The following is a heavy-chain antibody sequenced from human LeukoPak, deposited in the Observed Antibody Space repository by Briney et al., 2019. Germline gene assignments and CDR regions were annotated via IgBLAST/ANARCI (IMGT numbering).Heavy chain of an antibody. CDR3: AKDPSKITMVRGVSSPFDY. J-gene: IGHJ4*02. D-gene: IGHD3-10*01. CDR1: GFTFSSFA. CDR2: ISYEGSNK. V-gene: IGHV3-30*18. Sequence: GGSLGLSCAASGFTFSSFAMHWVRQAPAKGLGGVAVISYEGSNKYYADSVKGRFTISRDNSKNTLYLQMNSLRAEDTAVYYCAKDPSKITMVRGVSSPFDYWGQGTLVTVSS.